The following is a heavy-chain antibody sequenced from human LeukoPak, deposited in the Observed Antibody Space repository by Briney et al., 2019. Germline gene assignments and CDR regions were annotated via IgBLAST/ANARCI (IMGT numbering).Heavy chain of an antibody. J-gene: IGHJ6*02. D-gene: IGHD5-18*01. CDR2: INHSGST. CDR3: ARGGYSYQDYYYGMDV. Sequence: SETLSLTCAVYGGSFSGYYWSWIRQPPGKGLEWIGEINHSGSTNYNPSLKSRVTISVDTSKNQFSLKLSSVTAADTAVYYCARGGYSYQDYYYGMDVWGQGTTVTVSS. CDR1: GGSFSGYY. V-gene: IGHV4-34*01.